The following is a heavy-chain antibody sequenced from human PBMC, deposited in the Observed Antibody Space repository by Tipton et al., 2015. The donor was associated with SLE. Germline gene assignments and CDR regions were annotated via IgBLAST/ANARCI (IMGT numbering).Heavy chain of an antibody. J-gene: IGHJ5*02. V-gene: IGHV3-48*03. CDR2: ISSSGSTI. CDR1: GFTFSSYE. D-gene: IGHD5-24*01. CDR3: VSAPDGLFDP. Sequence: SLRLSCAASGFTFSSYEMNWVRQAPGKGLEWVSYISSSGSTIYYADSVKGRFTISRDNAKNSLYLQMNSLRAEDTAVYYCVSAPDGLFDPWGQGTLVTVSS.